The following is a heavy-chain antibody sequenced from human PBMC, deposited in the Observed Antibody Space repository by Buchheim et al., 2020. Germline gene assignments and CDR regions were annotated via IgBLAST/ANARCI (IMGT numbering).Heavy chain of an antibody. CDR1: GFSFNNYG. D-gene: IGHD1-26*01. V-gene: IGHV3-23*01. J-gene: IGHJ4*02. CDR2: ISISGDST. CDR3: TKRSLSGRQTIDY. Sequence: EVQLLESGGGLVQPGGSLRLSCAASGFSFNNYGLTWVRQAPGKGLEWVSAISISGDSTDYADSVKGRFTISRENSKNTLYLQMSSLRAEDTAVYYCTKRSLSGRQTIDYWGQGTL.